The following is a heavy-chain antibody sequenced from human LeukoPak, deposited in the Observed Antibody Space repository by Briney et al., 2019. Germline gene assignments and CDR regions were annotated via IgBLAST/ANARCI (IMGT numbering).Heavy chain of an antibody. CDR3: ARQDVYYDILTGYPGHFDY. J-gene: IGHJ4*02. CDR2: IYHSGST. Sequence: SETLSLTCTVSGGSISSSNWWSWVRQPPGKGLEWIGEIYHSGSTNYNPSLKSRVTISVDTSKNQFSLKLSSVTAADTAVYYCARQDVYYDILTGYPGHFDYWGQGTLVTVSS. CDR1: GGSISSSNW. D-gene: IGHD3-9*01. V-gene: IGHV4-4*02.